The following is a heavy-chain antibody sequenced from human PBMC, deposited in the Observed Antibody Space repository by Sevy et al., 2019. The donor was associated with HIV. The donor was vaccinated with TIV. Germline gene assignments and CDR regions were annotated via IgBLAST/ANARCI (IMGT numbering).Heavy chain of an antibody. D-gene: IGHD2-2*01. J-gene: IGHJ4*02. CDR2: IYYTGSS. CDR1: GVSISPYY. CDR3: ARGGPIQHQLDYFDS. V-gene: IGHV4-59*01. Sequence: SETLSLTCTVSGVSISPYYWTWVRQPPGKGLEWIGYIYYTGSSDHNSSLKSRVTTSVDTSKNQFSLRLTSVPAADTAIDYCARGGPIQHQLDYFDSWGQGTLVTVSS.